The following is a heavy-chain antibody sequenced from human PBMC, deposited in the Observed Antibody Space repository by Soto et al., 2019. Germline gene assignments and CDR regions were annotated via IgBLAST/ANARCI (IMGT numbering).Heavy chain of an antibody. D-gene: IGHD2-2*01. CDR1: GFTFSSYS. Sequence: PGGSLRLSCAASGFTFSSYSMNWVRQAPGKGLEWVSYISSSSSTIYYADSVKGRFTISRDNAKNSLYLQMNSLRDEDTAVYYCARDPPSWYQGYYGMDVWGQGTTVTVSS. CDR3: ARDPPSWYQGYYGMDV. V-gene: IGHV3-48*02. J-gene: IGHJ6*02. CDR2: ISSSSSTI.